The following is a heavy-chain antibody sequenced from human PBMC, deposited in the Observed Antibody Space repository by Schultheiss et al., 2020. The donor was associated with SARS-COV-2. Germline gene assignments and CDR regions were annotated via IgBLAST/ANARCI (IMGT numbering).Heavy chain of an antibody. CDR1: GFTFSNFA. CDR2: ISYDGTNE. V-gene: IGHV3-30*04. D-gene: IGHD5-18*01. J-gene: IGHJ3*01. CDR3: VRGGYFRFGYAFDV. Sequence: GGSLRLSCVASGFTFSNFAVHWVRQAPGQGLQWVALISYDGTNEDYADSVKGRFTISRDNSQNTLFLQLNSLRTEDTALYYCVRGGYFRFGYAFDVWGQGTMVTVS.